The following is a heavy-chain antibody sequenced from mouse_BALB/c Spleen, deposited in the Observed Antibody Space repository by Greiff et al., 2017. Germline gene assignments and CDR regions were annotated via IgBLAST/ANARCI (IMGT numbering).Heavy chain of an antibody. CDR1: GYTFTSYW. J-gene: IGHJ2*01. CDR3: ATSTMITTGYFDY. V-gene: IGHV1-7*01. Sequence: QVQLKESGAELAKPGASVKMSCKASGYTFTSYWMHWVKQRPGQGLEWIGYINPSTGYTEYNQKFKDKATLTADKSSSTAYMQLSSLTSEDSAVYYCATSTMITTGYFDYWGQGTTLTVSS. CDR2: INPSTGYT. D-gene: IGHD2-4*01.